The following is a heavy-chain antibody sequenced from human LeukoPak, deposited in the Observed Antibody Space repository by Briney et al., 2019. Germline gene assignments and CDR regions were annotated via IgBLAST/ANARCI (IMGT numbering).Heavy chain of an antibody. CDR3: AKALYGGHDY. CDR2: LSGNGNTI. V-gene: IGHV3-23*01. CDR1: GFTFSSYW. D-gene: IGHD4-23*01. Sequence: GGSLRLSCAASGFTFSSYWMSWVRQAPGKGLECVSALSGNGNTIYYADSVKGRFTISRDNSKNTLSLQMNSLRAEDTAVYYCAKALYGGHDYWGQGTLVTVSS. J-gene: IGHJ4*02.